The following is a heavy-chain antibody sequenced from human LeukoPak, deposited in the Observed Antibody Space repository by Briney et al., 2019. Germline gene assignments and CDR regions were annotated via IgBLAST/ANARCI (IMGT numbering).Heavy chain of an antibody. V-gene: IGHV4-4*07. CDR1: GASISSYY. CDR3: ARVRKSFTGSFFSFAYYYYVDV. CDR2: IYTSGCT. Sequence: SETLSLTCTVSGASISSYYWSWIRQPAGKGLEWIGRIYTSGCTNYNPSLKRRVNMPVDTSKNQSSLKLSSVTAADTAVYFCARVRKSFTGSFFSFAYYYYVDVWGRGTTVTVSS. J-gene: IGHJ6*03. D-gene: IGHD1-26*01.